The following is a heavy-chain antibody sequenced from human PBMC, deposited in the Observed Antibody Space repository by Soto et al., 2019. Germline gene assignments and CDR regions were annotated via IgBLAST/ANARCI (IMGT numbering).Heavy chain of an antibody. CDR3: ARPYEGGYSSNHHYYYALDV. D-gene: IGHD3-22*01. CDR2: IVPIFGTT. CDR1: GGTFSRYS. J-gene: IGHJ6*02. V-gene: IGHV1-69*05. Sequence: SVKVSCKISGGTFSRYSISWVRQAPGQSLEWMGGIVPIFGTTNYAQKFQGSVTITTDESATTAHMELSNLRAEDTAVYYCARPYEGGYSSNHHYYYALDVWGQGTAVTVSS.